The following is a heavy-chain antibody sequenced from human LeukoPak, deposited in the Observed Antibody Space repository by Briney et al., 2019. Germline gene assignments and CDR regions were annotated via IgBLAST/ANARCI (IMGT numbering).Heavy chain of an antibody. CDR3: ARVGGYYGSGSYYDYYYYMDV. D-gene: IGHD3-10*01. CDR1: GFTFTTYW. Sequence: SGGSLRLSCAASGFTFTTYWMTWVRQAPGKGLEWVANIKQDGSDKYYVDSVKGRFTISRDNARKSVYLQMNSLRAEDTAVYYCARVGGYYGSGSYYDYYYYMDVWGKGTTVTISS. CDR2: IKQDGSDK. V-gene: IGHV3-7*01. J-gene: IGHJ6*03.